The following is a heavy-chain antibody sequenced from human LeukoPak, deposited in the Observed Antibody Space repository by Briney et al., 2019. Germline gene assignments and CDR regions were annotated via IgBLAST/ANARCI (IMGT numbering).Heavy chain of an antibody. D-gene: IGHD6-19*01. CDR3: ARQSPNSSGWYDFDY. CDR2: INYSGTT. V-gene: IGHV4-59*08. J-gene: IGHJ4*02. Sequence: SETPSLTCSVSGGSISSYHWNWIRQPPGKGLEWIGYINYSGTTNCNPSLKSRVTISIDTSKNQFSLKLSSVTAADTAVYYCARQSPNSSGWYDFDYWGQGTLVTVSS. CDR1: GGSISSYH.